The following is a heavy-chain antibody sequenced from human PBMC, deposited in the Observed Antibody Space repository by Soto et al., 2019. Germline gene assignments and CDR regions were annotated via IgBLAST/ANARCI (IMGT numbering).Heavy chain of an antibody. V-gene: IGHV3-11*05. CDR2: ISTRSTYT. CDR1: GFTFSNYY. J-gene: IGHJ4*02. CDR3: AKGPLLWFGEFLYYFDY. D-gene: IGHD3-10*01. Sequence: WRALRLSCASSGFTFSNYYMSWVRQTPGKGLEWISYISTRSTYTNYADSVKGRFTISRDNSKNTLYLQMNSLRAEDTAVYYCAKGPLLWFGEFLYYFDYWGQGTLVTVSS.